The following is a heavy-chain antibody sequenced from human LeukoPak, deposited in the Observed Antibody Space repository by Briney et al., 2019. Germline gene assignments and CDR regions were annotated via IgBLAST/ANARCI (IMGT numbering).Heavy chain of an antibody. CDR3: ARGPYYYDSSGYYLAAFDI. V-gene: IGHV4-4*02. J-gene: IGHJ3*02. CDR2: IYHSGST. D-gene: IGHD3-22*01. Sequence: GSLRLSCAASGFTVSSNYMSWVRQPPGKGLEWIGEIYHSGSTNYNPSLKSRVTISVDKSKNQFSLKLSSVTAADTAVYYCARGPYYYDSSGYYLAAFDIWGQGTVVTVSS. CDR1: GFTVSSNY.